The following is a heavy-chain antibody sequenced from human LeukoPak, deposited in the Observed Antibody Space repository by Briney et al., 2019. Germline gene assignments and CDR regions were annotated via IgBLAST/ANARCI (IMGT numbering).Heavy chain of an antibody. V-gene: IGHV4-34*01. CDR3: ARGATVTAFDI. CDR1: GGSFSGYY. CDR2: INHSGST. Sequence: SETLSLTCAVYGGSFSGYYWSWIRQPPGKGLEWIGEINHSGSTNYNPSLKSRVTISVDTSKNQFSLKLSSVTAADTAVYYCARGATVTAFDIWGQGTRVTVSS. J-gene: IGHJ3*02. D-gene: IGHD4-17*01.